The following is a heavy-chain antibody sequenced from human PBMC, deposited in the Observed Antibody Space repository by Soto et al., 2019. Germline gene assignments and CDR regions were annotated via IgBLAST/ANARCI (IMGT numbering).Heavy chain of an antibody. V-gene: IGHV4-59*01. CDR1: GGSISSYY. Sequence: SETLSLTCTVSGGSISSYYWSWIRQPPGKGLEWIGYIYYSGSTNYNPSLKSRVTISVDTSKNQFSLKLSSVTAADTAVYYCARGGDCGGDRFYFDYWGQGTLVTVSS. D-gene: IGHD2-21*02. CDR3: ARGGDCGGDRFYFDY. J-gene: IGHJ4*02. CDR2: IYYSGST.